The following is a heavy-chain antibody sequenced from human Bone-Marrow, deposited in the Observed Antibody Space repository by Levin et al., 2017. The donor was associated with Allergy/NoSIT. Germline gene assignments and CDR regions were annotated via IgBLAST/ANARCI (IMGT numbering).Heavy chain of an antibody. J-gene: IGHJ6*02. CDR3: AKSRGGDSTYYYSYGMDV. D-gene: IGHD2-21*01. CDR1: GGSISTSDHY. V-gene: IGHV4-39*01. Sequence: SETLSLTCTVSGGSISTSDHYWDWIRQPPGKGLEWIGNIYYSGSTYYNPSLKSRVTISVDTSKNQFSLKLSSVSAADTALYYCAKSRGGDSTYYYSYGMDVWGQGTTVTVSS. CDR2: IYYSGST.